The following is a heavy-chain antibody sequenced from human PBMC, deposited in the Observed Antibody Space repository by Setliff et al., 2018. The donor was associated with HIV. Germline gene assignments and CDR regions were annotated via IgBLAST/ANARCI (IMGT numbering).Heavy chain of an antibody. V-gene: IGHV3-48*04. J-gene: IGHJ3*02. CDR1: GFTFSDYG. CDR3: VGSPAEAASAAWDEAFDI. D-gene: IGHD1-26*01. Sequence: PGGSLRLSCAASGFTFSDYGMNWVRQAPGRGLEWVSHISSSSSRIYYADSVQGRFTISRDNAKDSLYLQMNSLRVEDTAVYYCVGSPAEAASAAWDEAFDIWGQGTLVTVSS. CDR2: ISSSSSRI.